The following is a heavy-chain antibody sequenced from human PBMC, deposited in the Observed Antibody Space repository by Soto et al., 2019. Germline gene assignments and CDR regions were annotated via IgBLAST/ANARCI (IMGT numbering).Heavy chain of an antibody. J-gene: IGHJ4*02. D-gene: IGHD3-10*01. V-gene: IGHV3-23*01. CDR3: VKGGWLDY. CDR1: QFTFSSFA. Sequence: DVKLLESGGGLVQPGGSLRLSCAGSQFTFSSFAMTWVRQAPGKGLEWVSFISETGDSLSYAESVKCRFTISRDNSKNTLYLQMSSLRPEDTAVYYCVKGGWLDYWGQGTLVTVSS. CDR2: ISETGDSL.